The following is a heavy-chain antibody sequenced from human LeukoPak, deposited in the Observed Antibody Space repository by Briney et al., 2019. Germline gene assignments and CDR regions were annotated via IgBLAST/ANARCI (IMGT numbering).Heavy chain of an antibody. CDR2: ISSSSSYI. D-gene: IGHD3-3*01. J-gene: IGHJ5*02. V-gene: IGHV3-21*01. Sequence: NPGGSLRLCCAASGFTFSSYSMNWVRQAPGKGLEWVSSISSSSSYIYYADSVKGRFTISRDNAKNSLYLQMNSLRAEDTAVYYCAREIETYYDFWSGYPNWFDPWGQGTLVTVSS. CDR3: AREIETYYDFWSGYPNWFDP. CDR1: GFTFSSYS.